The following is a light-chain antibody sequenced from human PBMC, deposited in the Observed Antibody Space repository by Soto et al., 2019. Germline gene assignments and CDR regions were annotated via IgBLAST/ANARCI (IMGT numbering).Light chain of an antibody. CDR2: GNS. V-gene: IGLV1-40*01. CDR1: SSNIGAGYD. J-gene: IGLJ2*01. CDR3: QSYDRSLSGVV. Sequence: QSVLTQPPSVSGAPGQSVTISCTGSSSNIGAGYDVHWYQQLPGTAPKLLIYGNSNRPSGVPDRFSGSKSVTSASLAITGLQAEDEADYYCQSYDRSLSGVVFGGGTKVTVL.